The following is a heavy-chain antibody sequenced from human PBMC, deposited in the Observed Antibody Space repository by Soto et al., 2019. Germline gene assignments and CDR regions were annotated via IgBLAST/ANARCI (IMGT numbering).Heavy chain of an antibody. D-gene: IGHD6-6*01. CDR1: GFTFSSYS. J-gene: IGHJ6*02. V-gene: IGHV3-21*01. CDR3: ARDNSSSSGLDGGEGMDV. CDR2: ISSSSSYI. Sequence: PGGSLRLSCAASGFTFSSYSMNWVRQAPGKGLEWVSSISSSSSYIYYADSVKGRFTISRDNAKNSLYLQMNSLRAEDTAVYYCARDNSSSSGLDGGEGMDVWGQGTTVTVSS.